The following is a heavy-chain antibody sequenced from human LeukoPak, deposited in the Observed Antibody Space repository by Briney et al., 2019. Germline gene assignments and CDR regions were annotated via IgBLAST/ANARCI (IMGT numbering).Heavy chain of an antibody. V-gene: IGHV1-2*02. CDR1: GYTFTDYY. J-gene: IGHJ4*02. CDR2: INPNSGGR. CDR3: ATMGSTNFDH. Sequence: ASVKVSCKASGYTFTDYYMHWVRQAPGQGLEWLGWINPNSGGRSYAQKFQGRVTMTRDTSISTAYMEVSRLRSDDTAVYYCATMGSTNFDHWGQGTRVIVSS. D-gene: IGHD1-26*01.